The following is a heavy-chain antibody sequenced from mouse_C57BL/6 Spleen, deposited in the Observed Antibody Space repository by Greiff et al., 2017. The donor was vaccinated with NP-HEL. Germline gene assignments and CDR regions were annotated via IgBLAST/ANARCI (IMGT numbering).Heavy chain of an antibody. Sequence: QVQLQQSGAELAKPGASVKLSCKASGYTFTSYWMHWVKQRPGQGLEWIGYINPSSGYTKYNQKFKDKATLTADKSSSTAYMQLSSLTYEDSAVYDCARGGDPYYYAMDYWGQGTSVTVSS. J-gene: IGHJ4*01. CDR1: GYTFTSYW. V-gene: IGHV1-7*01. CDR2: INPSSGYT. CDR3: ARGGDPYYYAMDY.